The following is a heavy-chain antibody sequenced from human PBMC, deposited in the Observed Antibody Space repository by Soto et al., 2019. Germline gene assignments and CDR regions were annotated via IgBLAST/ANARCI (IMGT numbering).Heavy chain of an antibody. V-gene: IGHV1-69*01. D-gene: IGHD2-2*01. CDR2: IIPIFGTA. J-gene: IGHJ6*02. Sequence: QVQLVQSGAEVKKPGSSVKVSCKASGGTFSSYAISWVRQAPGQGLEWMGGIIPIFGTANYAQKFQGRVTITADESTSTAYMELCSLRSEYTAVYYCARDDCRSTSCYEDYYYGMDVWGQGTTVTVSS. CDR1: GGTFSSYA. CDR3: ARDDCRSTSCYEDYYYGMDV.